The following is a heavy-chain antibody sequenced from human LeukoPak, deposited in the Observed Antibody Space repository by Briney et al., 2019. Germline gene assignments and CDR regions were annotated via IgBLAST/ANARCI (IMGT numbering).Heavy chain of an antibody. CDR3: ARAHILRFLEWPYYYYYMDV. J-gene: IGHJ6*03. CDR1: GYTFTGYY. CDR2: INPNSGGT. D-gene: IGHD3-3*01. Sequence: GASVKVSCKASGYTFTGYYMHWVRQAPGQGLEWMGWINPNSGGTNYAQKFQGRVTMTRDTSISTAYMELSRLRSDDTAVYYCARAHILRFLEWPYYYYYMDVWGKGITVTVSS. V-gene: IGHV1-2*02.